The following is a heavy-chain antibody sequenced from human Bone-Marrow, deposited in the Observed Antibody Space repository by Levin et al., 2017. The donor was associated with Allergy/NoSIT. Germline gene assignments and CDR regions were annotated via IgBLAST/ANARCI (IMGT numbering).Heavy chain of an antibody. D-gene: IGHD3-16*02. Sequence: GESLKISCAASGFTFSNAWMSWVRQAPGKGLEWVGRIKSKTDGGTTDYAAPVKGRFTISREDSKNTLYLQMNSLKTEDTAVYYCTPRIMITFGGVIVRTYDYWGQGTLVTVSS. CDR2: IKSKTDGGTT. J-gene: IGHJ4*02. V-gene: IGHV3-15*01. CDR1: GFTFSNAW. CDR3: TPRIMITFGGVIVRTYDY.